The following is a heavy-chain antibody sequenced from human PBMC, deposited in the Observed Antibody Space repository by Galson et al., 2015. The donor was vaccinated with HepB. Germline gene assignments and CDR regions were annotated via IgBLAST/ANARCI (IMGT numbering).Heavy chain of an antibody. D-gene: IGHD2-2*01. J-gene: IGHJ4*02. V-gene: IGHV3-7*03. CDR1: GFTFSSHW. CDR3: AHAPSLYYFDN. CDR2: IKQDGSER. Sequence: SLRLSCAASGFTFSSHWMSWVRQAPGKGLEWVANIKQDGSERYYVDSVKGRFTISRDNAKNSLYLQMNSLRVEDTAVYYCAHAPSLYYFDNWGQGTLVTASS.